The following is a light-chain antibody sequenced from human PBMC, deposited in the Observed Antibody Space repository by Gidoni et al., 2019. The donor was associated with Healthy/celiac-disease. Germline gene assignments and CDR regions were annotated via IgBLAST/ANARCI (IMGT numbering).Light chain of an antibody. Sequence: DIVMTQSPDSLAVSLGERATINCKSSQSVLYSSNNKNYLAWYQQKPGQPPKLLIYWASTRESGVPDRFSGSGSGTDFTLTISSLQAEDVAVYYCQKYYSTPQTFGGXTKVEIK. CDR2: WAS. V-gene: IGKV4-1*01. CDR3: QKYYSTPQT. CDR1: QSVLYSSNNKNY. J-gene: IGKJ4*01.